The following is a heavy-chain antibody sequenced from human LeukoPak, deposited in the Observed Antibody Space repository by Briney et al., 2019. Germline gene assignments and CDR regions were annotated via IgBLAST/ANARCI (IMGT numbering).Heavy chain of an antibody. V-gene: IGHV5-51*01. CDR3: ARARYFDWRPKGISYYFDY. CDR2: IYPGDSDT. D-gene: IGHD3-9*01. Sequence: GESLKISCKGSGYSFTSYWIGWVRQMPGKGLEWMGIIYPGDSDTRYSPSFQGQAPISADKSISTAYLQWSSLKASDTAMYYCARARYFDWRPKGISYYFDYWGQGTLVTVSS. J-gene: IGHJ4*02. CDR1: GYSFTSYW.